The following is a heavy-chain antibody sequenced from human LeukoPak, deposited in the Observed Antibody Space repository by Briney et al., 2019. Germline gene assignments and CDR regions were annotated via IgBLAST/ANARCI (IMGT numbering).Heavy chain of an antibody. CDR1: GGSISSGGYY. J-gene: IGHJ3*02. Sequence: SETLSLTCTVSGGSISSGGYYWSWIRQPPGKGLEWIGYIYYSGSTYYNPSLKSRVTISVDTSKNQFSLKLSSVTAADTAVYYCARQAYYDGSGSDAFDIWGQGTMVTVSS. CDR3: ARQAYYDGSGSDAFDI. CDR2: IYYSGST. V-gene: IGHV4-30-4*01. D-gene: IGHD3-22*01.